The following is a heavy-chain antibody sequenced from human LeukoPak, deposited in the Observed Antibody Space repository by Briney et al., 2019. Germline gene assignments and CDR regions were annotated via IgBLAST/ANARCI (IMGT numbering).Heavy chain of an antibody. CDR1: GGSINSGSYY. J-gene: IGHJ4*02. V-gene: IGHV4-39*01. CDR3: ARHFRVGYCSGGSCSQIDY. Sequence: PSETLSLTCTVSGGSINSGSYYWGWIRQPPGMGLEWIGTISYSGSTYYNPSLKSRVTISVDTSKNQFSLKLSSVTAADTAVYYCARHFRVGYCSGGSCSQIDYWGRGTLVTVSS. CDR2: ISYSGST. D-gene: IGHD2-15*01.